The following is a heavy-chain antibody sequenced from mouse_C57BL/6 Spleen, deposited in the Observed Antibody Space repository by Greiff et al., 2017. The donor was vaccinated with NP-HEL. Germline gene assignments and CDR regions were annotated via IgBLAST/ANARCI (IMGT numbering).Heavy chain of an antibody. CDR2: IRSKSNNYAT. CDR1: GFSFNTYA. J-gene: IGHJ4*01. CDR3: VRLDYDYLYYAMDY. V-gene: IGHV10-1*01. Sequence: EVQLVESGGGLVQPKGSLKLSCAASGFSFNTYAMNWVRQAPGKGLEWVARIRSKSNNYATYYADSVKDRFTISRADSESMLYLQMNNLKTGDTAMYYCVRLDYDYLYYAMDYWGQGTSVTVSS. D-gene: IGHD2-4*01.